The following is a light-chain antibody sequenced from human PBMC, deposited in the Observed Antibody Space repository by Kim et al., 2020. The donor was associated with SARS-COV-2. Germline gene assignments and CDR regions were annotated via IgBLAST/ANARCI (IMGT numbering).Light chain of an antibody. V-gene: IGLV3-19*01. CDR2: GKN. J-gene: IGLJ2*01. CDR1: SLRNYY. Sequence: ALGQTVRITCQGDSLRNYYANWYQQKPGQAPVVVIYGKNNRLAGIPDRFSGSNSGSTASLTITGAQAEYEADYYCNSRDSSTNHLVFGGGTQLTVL. CDR3: NSRDSSTNHLV.